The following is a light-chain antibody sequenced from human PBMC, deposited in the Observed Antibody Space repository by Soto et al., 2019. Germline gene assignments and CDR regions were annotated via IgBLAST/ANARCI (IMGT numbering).Light chain of an antibody. Sequence: EIVLTQSPGTLSLSPGERATLSCRASQSVSSSYLAWYQQKPGQAPRLLIYGASSRATGIPDRLSGSGSGTDCTLTISRLEPEDFGVYYCQQYGSSQWTFGKGTKVHIX. CDR2: GAS. J-gene: IGKJ1*01. CDR1: QSVSSSY. CDR3: QQYGSSQWT. V-gene: IGKV3-20*01.